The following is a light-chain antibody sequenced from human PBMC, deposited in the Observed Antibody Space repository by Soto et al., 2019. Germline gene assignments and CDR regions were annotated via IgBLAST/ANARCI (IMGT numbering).Light chain of an antibody. CDR1: SGSIASNY. CDR3: QSYDATNQV. CDR2: EDN. Sequence: NFMLTQPHSASESPGKTVTISCTRSSGSIASNYVQWYQQRPGSSPTTVIYEDNQRPSGVPDRFSGSIDSSSNSASLTISGLETEDEADYYCQSYDATNQVFGGGTKVTVL. V-gene: IGLV6-57*01. J-gene: IGLJ3*02.